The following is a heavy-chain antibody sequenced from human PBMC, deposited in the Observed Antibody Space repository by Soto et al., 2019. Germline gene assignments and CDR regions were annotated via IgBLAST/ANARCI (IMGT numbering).Heavy chain of an antibody. Sequence: ASVKVSCKASGYTLTSYAMHWVRQAPGQRLEWMGWINAGNGNTKYSQKFQGRVTITRDTSASTAYMELSSLRSEDTAVYYCARRISPVVFDIWGQGTMVTVSS. CDR3: ARRISPVVFDI. CDR2: INAGNGNT. V-gene: IGHV1-3*01. CDR1: GYTLTSYA. J-gene: IGHJ3*02.